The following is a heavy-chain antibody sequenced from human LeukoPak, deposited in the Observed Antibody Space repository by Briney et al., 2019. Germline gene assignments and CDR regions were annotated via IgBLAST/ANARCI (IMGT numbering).Heavy chain of an antibody. V-gene: IGHV3-23*01. Sequence: GGSLRLSCAASDFTFNNDVTNWGRLPPRKGLELVSSLTVNGGGTYYADSVKGRFTISRDNSKNTLYLQMNSLRAEDTAVYYCARRTWEWGFFDYWGKGTLVTVSS. CDR2: LTVNGGGT. CDR1: DFTFNNDV. CDR3: ARRTWEWGFFDY. J-gene: IGHJ4*02. D-gene: IGHD3-3*01.